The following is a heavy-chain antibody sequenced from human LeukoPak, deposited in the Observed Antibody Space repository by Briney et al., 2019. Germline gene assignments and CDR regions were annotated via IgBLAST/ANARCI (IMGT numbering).Heavy chain of an antibody. J-gene: IGHJ6*02. CDR3: ARAGYCSGGSCYSPRGGYYYYGMDV. CDR2: IIPIFGTA. V-gene: IGHV1-69*13. D-gene: IGHD2-15*01. CDR1: GGTFSSYA. Sequence: GASAKVSCKASGGTFSSYAISWVRQAPGQGLEWMGGIIPIFGTANYAQKFQGRVTITADESTSTAYMELSSLRSEDTAVYYCARAGYCSGGSCYSPRGGYYYYGMDVWGQGTTVTVSS.